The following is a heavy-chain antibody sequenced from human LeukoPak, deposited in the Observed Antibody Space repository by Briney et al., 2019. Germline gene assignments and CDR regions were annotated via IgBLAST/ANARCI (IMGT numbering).Heavy chain of an antibody. D-gene: IGHD4/OR15-4a*01. CDR2: ISSTSDYI. J-gene: IGHJ5*02. Sequence: TGGSLRLSCAASGFIFSSSTMDWVRRAPGKGLEWVSSISSTSDYIYYADSVRGRFTISRDNAKNALYLQMNSLRAEDTAVYYCVRIPSSANFPNWLDPWGQGTLVTVSS. V-gene: IGHV3-21*01. CDR3: VRIPSSANFPNWLDP. CDR1: GFIFSSST.